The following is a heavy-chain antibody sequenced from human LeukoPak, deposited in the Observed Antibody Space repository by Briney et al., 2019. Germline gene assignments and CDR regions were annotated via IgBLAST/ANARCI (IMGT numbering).Heavy chain of an antibody. CDR2: IIGSGGGT. V-gene: IGHV3-23*01. CDR3: AKRGSSGWYYFDS. CDR1: GFTFSSYA. D-gene: IGHD6-19*01. Sequence: GGSLRLSCAASGFTFSSYAMRWVRRAPGKGLEWVSAIIGSGGGTFYADSVKGRFTISRDNSKNTLYLLMNSLRAEDTAVYYCAKRGSSGWYYFDSWGQGTLVTVSS. J-gene: IGHJ4*02.